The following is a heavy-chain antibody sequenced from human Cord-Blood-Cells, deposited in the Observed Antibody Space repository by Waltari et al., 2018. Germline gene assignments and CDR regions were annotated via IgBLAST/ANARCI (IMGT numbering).Heavy chain of an antibody. J-gene: IGHJ4*02. CDR2: IYYSGST. D-gene: IGHD2-15*01. Sequence: ETLSLTCPVSGGSVSSGSYYRNWIRQPPEKGLEWLGCIYYSGSTNYTPSLKSRVTISVDTSKNQFSLTLSSVTAADTAVYYCAREVRLVGGVVAAREFDYWGQGTVVTVSS. CDR1: GGSVSSGSYY. CDR3: AREVRLVGGVVAAREFDY. V-gene: IGHV4-61*01.